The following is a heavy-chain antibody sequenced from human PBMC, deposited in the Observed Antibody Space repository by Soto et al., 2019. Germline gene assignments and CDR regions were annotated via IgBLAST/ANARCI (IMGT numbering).Heavy chain of an antibody. CDR2: ISAYNGNT. CDR1: GYTFTSYG. CDR3: ARDLHRVLRYFDWLDY. J-gene: IGHJ4*02. Sequence: QVQLVQSGAEVKKPGASVKVSCKASGYTFTSYGISWVRQAPGQGLEWMGWISAYNGNTNFAQKLQGRVTMTTDTSTSTAYMELRSLRSDDTAVYCCARDLHRVLRYFDWLDYWGQGTLVTVSS. D-gene: IGHD3-9*01. V-gene: IGHV1-18*04.